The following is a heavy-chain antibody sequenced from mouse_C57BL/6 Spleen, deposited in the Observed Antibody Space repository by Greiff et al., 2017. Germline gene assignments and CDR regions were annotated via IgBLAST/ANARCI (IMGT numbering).Heavy chain of an antibody. J-gene: IGHJ3*01. Sequence: DVQLVESGGGLVQPGESLKLSCESTEYEFPSHDMSWVRKTPAKRLELVVAINSEGGSTCYPDTMKRRFIITRDNTKKTLYLQMSSLTSEDTALYYCARHDCDGWFAYWGQGTLVTVSA. CDR2: INSEGGST. V-gene: IGHV5-2*01. CDR1: EYEFPSHD. D-gene: IGHD2-4*01. CDR3: ARHDCDGWFAY.